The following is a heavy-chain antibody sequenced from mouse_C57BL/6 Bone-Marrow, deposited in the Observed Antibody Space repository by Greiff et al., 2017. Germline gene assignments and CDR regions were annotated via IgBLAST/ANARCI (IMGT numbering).Heavy chain of an antibody. Sequence: DVQLQESGPGLAKPSQTLSLTCSVTGYSNTSDYWNWIRKFPGNKLEYMGYISYSGSTYYNPSLKSRISITRDTSKNQYYLQLNSVTTEDTATYYCARWDYGSSYWYFDVWGTGTTVTVSS. J-gene: IGHJ1*03. D-gene: IGHD1-1*01. CDR3: ARWDYGSSYWYFDV. CDR1: GYSNTSDY. CDR2: ISYSGST. V-gene: IGHV3-8*01.